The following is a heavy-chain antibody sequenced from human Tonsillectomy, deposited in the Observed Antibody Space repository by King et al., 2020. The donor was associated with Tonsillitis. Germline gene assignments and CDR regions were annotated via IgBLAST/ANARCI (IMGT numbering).Heavy chain of an antibody. CDR1: GFTVGSNC. CDR2: IYSGGNT. Sequence: VQLVESGGGLIQPGGSLRLSCAASGFTVGSNCMSWVRQAPGKGLEWVSFIYSGGNTHYADSVRGRFTISRDNSKNTLYLQMNSLSAEDTAVYYCATRSIPYYYYAMDVWGQGTTVTVSS. V-gene: IGHV3-53*01. CDR3: ATRSIPYYYYAMDV. J-gene: IGHJ6*02.